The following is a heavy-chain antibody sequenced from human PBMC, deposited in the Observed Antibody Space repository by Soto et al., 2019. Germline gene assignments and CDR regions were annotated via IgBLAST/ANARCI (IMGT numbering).Heavy chain of an antibody. CDR1: GFTFDDYA. CDR2: ISWDSVSI. D-gene: IGHD1-26*01. V-gene: IGHV3-9*01. J-gene: IGHJ6*04. CDR3: AKPLGARPASYYYGLDV. Sequence: EVQLVESGGGLVQPGRSLRLSCAASGFTFDDYAMHWVRQVPGKGLEWVSGISWDSVSIGYAGSVKGRFTISRDNAKDSLYLQMNSLRAEDTALYYCAKPLGARPASYYYGLDVWGKGTTVTVSS.